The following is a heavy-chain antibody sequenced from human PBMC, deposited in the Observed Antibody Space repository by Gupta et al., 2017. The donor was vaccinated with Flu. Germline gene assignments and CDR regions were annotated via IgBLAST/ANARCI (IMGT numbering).Heavy chain of an antibody. V-gene: IGHV3-23*01. D-gene: IGHD2-2*02. CDR3: AKDTSYTLDY. J-gene: IGHJ4*02. Sequence: VQLSVPARGLVLPAWPFGVSSTAYGFIFSSYALCWVRQAPGKGLEWVSAITASGDSTYYADSVRGRFAISRDNSRNMVYLQMNSLRAEDTAIYYCAKDTSYTLDYWGQGTLVTVSS. CDR2: ITASGDST. CDR1: GFIFSSYA.